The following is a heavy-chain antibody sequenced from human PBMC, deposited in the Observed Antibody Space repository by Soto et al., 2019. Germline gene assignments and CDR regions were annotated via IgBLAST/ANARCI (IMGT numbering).Heavy chain of an antibody. J-gene: IGHJ6*02. Sequence: GESLKISCKGSGYSFTSYWIGWVRQMPGKGLEGLGIIYPGDSDTRYSPSFQGQVTISADKSISTAYLQWSSLKASDTAMYYCARHVSHDCGEPAYYYYYGMDVWGQGTTVTVSS. CDR2: IYPGDSDT. D-gene: IGHD4-17*01. V-gene: IGHV5-51*01. CDR1: GYSFTSYW. CDR3: ARHVSHDCGEPAYYYYYGMDV.